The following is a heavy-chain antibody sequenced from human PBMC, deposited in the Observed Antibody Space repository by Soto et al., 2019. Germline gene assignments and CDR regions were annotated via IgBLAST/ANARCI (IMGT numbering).Heavy chain of an antibody. D-gene: IGHD6-13*01. CDR2: IYSNGGSR. CDR3: ARRAATLYWYFDL. V-gene: IGHV3-20*04. J-gene: IGHJ2*01. Sequence: EVQLVESGGGVIRPGESLRLSCAGSGFTFDDYGMNWVRQAPGKGLEWVSGIYSNGGSRGYADSVKGRFTISRDNAKNSLYLQMNSLRAEDTAFYYCARRAATLYWYFDLWGRGTLVTVSS. CDR1: GFTFDDYG.